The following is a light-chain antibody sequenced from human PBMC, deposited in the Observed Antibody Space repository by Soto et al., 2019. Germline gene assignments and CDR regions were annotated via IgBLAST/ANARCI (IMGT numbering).Light chain of an antibody. Sequence: QSVLTQPPSVSGAPGQRVTISCTGNSSNLWAGSDVHWYQQLPGTAPKLVIFGNRNRPSGVPERFSGSKSGTSASLAITGLQAEDEADYYCQAYDYSLTASVFGGGTKGTVL. J-gene: IGLJ3*02. CDR2: GNR. CDR3: QAYDYSLTASV. V-gene: IGLV1-40*01. CDR1: SSNLWAGSD.